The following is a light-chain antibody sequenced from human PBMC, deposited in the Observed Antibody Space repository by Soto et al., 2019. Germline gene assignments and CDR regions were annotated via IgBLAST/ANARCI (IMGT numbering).Light chain of an antibody. CDR3: QQRRSWQVT. J-gene: IGKJ5*01. V-gene: IGKV3D-11*02. Sequence: EIVLTQSPATLSLSPGEGATLSCTASQSINTYLAWYQQNPGQAPRLLIYDASKRATGIPARFSGSGSGTNFTLTISSLEPEDFAVYYCQQRRSWQVTFGQGTRLEI. CDR1: QSINTY. CDR2: DAS.